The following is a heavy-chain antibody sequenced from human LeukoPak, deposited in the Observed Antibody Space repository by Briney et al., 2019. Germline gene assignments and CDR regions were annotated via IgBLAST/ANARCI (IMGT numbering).Heavy chain of an antibody. V-gene: IGHV3-23*01. CDR3: AKDGGGSKGSFDI. CDR1: GFTFSNYA. J-gene: IGHJ3*02. Sequence: RSGGSLRLSCAASGFTFSNYAMSWVRQAPGKGLEWVSAIGVNTYYTDSVKGRFTISRDNSKNTLYLQMNSLRAGDTAIYYCAKDGGGSKGSFDIWGRGTMVTVSS. D-gene: IGHD6-25*01. CDR2: IGVNT.